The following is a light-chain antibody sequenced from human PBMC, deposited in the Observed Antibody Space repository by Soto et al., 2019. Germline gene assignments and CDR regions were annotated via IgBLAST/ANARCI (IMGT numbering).Light chain of an antibody. CDR3: QQFGSSPGFT. V-gene: IGKV3-20*01. CDR2: GAS. J-gene: IGKJ3*01. Sequence: EIVLTQSPGTLSLSPGERATLSCRASQSINSRYLAWYQQKPGQAPRLLIYGASSRATGIPDRFSGSGSGTDFTLTISRLETEDFAVYYCQQFGSSPGFTFGPGTIVDIQ. CDR1: QSINSRY.